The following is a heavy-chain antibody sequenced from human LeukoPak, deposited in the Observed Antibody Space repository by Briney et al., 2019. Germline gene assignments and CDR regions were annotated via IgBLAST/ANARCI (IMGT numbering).Heavy chain of an antibody. J-gene: IGHJ4*02. Sequence: PSETLSLTCTVSGGSISSHYWSWIRQPPGKGLEWIGYIYYSGSTNYNPSLNSRVTISVDTSKNQFSLKLSSVTAADTAVYYCARDWRRKASRYDFWSGYYTTGPLDYWGQGTLVTVSS. CDR3: ARDWRRKASRYDFWSGYYTTGPLDY. CDR1: GGSISSHY. CDR2: IYYSGST. D-gene: IGHD3-3*01. V-gene: IGHV4-59*11.